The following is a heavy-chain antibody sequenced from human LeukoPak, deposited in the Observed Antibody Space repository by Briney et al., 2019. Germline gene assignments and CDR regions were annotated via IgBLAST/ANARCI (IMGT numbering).Heavy chain of an antibody. J-gene: IGHJ5*02. CDR2: INPNSGGT. CDR1: GYTFTGYY. V-gene: IGHV1-2*02. Sequence: ASVKVSCKASGYTFTGYYMHWVRQAPGQGLEWMGWINPNSGGTNYAQKFQGRVTMTRDTSISTAYMELSRLRSDDTAVYYCARGYCSGGSCYWFDPWGQGTLVTVSS. CDR3: ARGYCSGGSCYWFDP. D-gene: IGHD2-15*01.